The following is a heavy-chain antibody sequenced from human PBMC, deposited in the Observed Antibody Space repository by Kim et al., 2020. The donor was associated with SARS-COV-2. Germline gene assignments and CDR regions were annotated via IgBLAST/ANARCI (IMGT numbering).Heavy chain of an antibody. D-gene: IGHD2-2*01. Sequence: SETLSLTCTVSGGSISSGGYYWSWIRQHPGKGLEWIGYIYYSGSTYYNPSLKSRVTISVDTSKNQFSLKLSSVTAADTAVYYCARENQLPPNNWFDPWGQGTLVTVSS. CDR3: ARENQLPPNNWFDP. CDR1: GGSISSGGYY. J-gene: IGHJ5*02. V-gene: IGHV4-31*03. CDR2: IYYSGST.